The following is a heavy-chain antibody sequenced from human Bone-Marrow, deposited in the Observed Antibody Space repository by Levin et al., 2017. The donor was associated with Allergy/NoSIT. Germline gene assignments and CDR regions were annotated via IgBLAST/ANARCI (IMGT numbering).Heavy chain of an antibody. V-gene: IGHV4-34*01. CDR1: GGSLSGYY. CDR2: INHSGST. CDR3: ARGLGWELFYFEY. D-gene: IGHD1-26*01. J-gene: IGHJ4*02. Sequence: ESLKISCAVYGGSLSGYYWSWIRQPPGKGLEWIGEINHSGSTNYNPSLKSRVTISVDKDTSKNHFSLKLTSVTAADTAVYYCARGLGWELFYFEYWGQGTLVTVSS.